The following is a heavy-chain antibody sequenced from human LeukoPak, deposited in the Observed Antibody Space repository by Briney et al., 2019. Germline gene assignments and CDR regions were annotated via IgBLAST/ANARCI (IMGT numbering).Heavy chain of an antibody. CDR2: ISPNSGGT. V-gene: IGHV1-2*02. CDR1: GYTFTDYY. J-gene: IGHJ5*02. Sequence: ASVKVSCEASGYTFTDYYMHWVRQAPGQGLEWMGWISPNSGGTNYAQKFQGRVTMTRDTSISTAYMELSRLRSDDTAVYYCARAPIAAVTDVILDPWGQGTLVTVSS. D-gene: IGHD4-11*01. CDR3: ARAPIAAVTDVILDP.